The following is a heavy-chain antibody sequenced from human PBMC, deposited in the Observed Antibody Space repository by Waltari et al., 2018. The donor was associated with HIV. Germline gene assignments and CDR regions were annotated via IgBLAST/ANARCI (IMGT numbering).Heavy chain of an antibody. J-gene: IGHJ6*02. CDR1: GFTFSSYA. CDR2: ISGSGGST. V-gene: IGHV3-23*01. CDR3: AKDWPNSGSYYLLDYYYYGMDV. Sequence: EVQLLESGGGLVQPGGSLRLSCAASGFTFSSYAMSWVRQAPGKGLEWVSAISGSGGSTYYAYSVKGRFTISRDNSKNTLYLQMNSLRAEDTAVYYCAKDWPNSGSYYLLDYYYYGMDVWGQGTTVTVSS. D-gene: IGHD1-26*01.